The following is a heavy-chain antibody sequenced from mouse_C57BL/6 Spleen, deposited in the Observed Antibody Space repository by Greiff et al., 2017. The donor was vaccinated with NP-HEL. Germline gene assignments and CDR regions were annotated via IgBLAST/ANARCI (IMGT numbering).Heavy chain of an antibody. CDR1: GFTFSSYG. J-gene: IGHJ4*01. D-gene: IGHD2-4*01. Sequence: EVQLQQSGGDLVKPGGSLKLSCAASGFTFSSYGMSWVRQTPDKRLEWVATISSGGSYTYYPDSVKGRFTISRDNAKNTLYLQMSSLKSEDTAMYYCARHHDYDEGYAMDYWGQRTSVTVSS. V-gene: IGHV5-6*01. CDR3: ARHHDYDEGYAMDY. CDR2: ISSGGSYT.